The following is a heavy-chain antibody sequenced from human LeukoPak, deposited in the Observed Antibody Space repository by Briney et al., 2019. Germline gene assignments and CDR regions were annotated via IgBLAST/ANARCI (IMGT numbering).Heavy chain of an antibody. Sequence: GSLRLSCAASGISFSSSAMHWVRQAPGKGLEWVAVMSYDGSNKQYADSVKGRFTISRDNSKNTLFLQMNSLRAEDTAVYYCARDKAGGWYATFDYWGQGTLVTVSS. D-gene: IGHD6-19*01. CDR3: ARDKAGGWYATFDY. CDR1: GISFSSSA. J-gene: IGHJ4*02. V-gene: IGHV3-30-3*01. CDR2: MSYDGSNK.